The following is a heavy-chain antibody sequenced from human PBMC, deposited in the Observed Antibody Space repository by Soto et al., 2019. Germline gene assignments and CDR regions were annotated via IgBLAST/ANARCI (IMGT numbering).Heavy chain of an antibody. D-gene: IGHD6-13*01. J-gene: IGHJ1*01. CDR1: GGTFSSYT. V-gene: IGHV1-69*02. CDR3: ARVRIAAAGKAEYFQH. Sequence: QVQLVQSGAEVKKPGSSVKVSCKASGGTFSSYTINWVRQAPGQGLEWMGRIIPILGIANYAQKFQGRVTITADKSTSTAYMELSSLRSEDTAVYYCARVRIAAAGKAEYFQHWGQGTLVTVSS. CDR2: IIPILGIA.